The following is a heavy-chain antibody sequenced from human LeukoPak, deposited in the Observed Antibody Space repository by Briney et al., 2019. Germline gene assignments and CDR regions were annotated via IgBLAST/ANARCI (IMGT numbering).Heavy chain of an antibody. CDR2: IYYSGST. CDR3: ARGGASSRYFDY. V-gene: IGHV4-61*05. CDR1: GGSISSSSYY. J-gene: IGHJ4*02. Sequence: PSETLSLTCTVSGGSISSSSYYWSWIRQPPGKGLEWIGFIYYSGSTNYNPSLKSRVTISVDTSKNQFSLKLSSVTAADTAVYYCARGGASSRYFDYWGQGTLVTVSS. D-gene: IGHD6-6*01.